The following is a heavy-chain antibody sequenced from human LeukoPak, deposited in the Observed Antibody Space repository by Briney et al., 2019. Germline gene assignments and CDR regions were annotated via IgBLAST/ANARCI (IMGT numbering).Heavy chain of an antibody. CDR3: ARDPTGVPQFWDY. D-gene: IGHD1-1*01. CDR2: IIPIFGTA. V-gene: IGHV1-69*01. J-gene: IGHJ4*02. Sequence: ASVTVSFKASGGTFISYAISWVRQAPGQGREWMGGIIPIFGTANYAQKFQGRVTITADESTSTAYMELSSLRSEDTAVYYCARDPTGVPQFWDYWGQGTLVTVSS. CDR1: GGTFISYA.